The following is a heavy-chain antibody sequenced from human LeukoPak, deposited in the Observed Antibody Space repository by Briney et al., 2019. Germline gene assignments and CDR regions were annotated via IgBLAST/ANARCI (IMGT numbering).Heavy chain of an antibody. CDR2: TYYRSRWFN. CDR3: ARGHENYYHVFDV. J-gene: IGHJ6*04. V-gene: IGHV6-1*01. CDR1: GDSISSNSAT. Sequence: SQTLSLTCDISGDSISSNSATWNWIRQSASRGLEWLGRTYYRSRWFNDYTVSVKSRMTINPDTSKNQFSLQLKSVTPEDTAVYYCARGHENYYHVFDVWGKGTTVTVSS.